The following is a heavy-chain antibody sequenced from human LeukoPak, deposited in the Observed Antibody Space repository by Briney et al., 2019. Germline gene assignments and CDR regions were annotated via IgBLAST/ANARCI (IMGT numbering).Heavy chain of an antibody. J-gene: IGHJ4*02. CDR3: ARRRYSSGQIDC. Sequence: SESVSLTCTVSGGSLSSYYWSWIRQPPGKGLEWIGYIYNSAVINYNPSLKSRVTLSVDTSKNQFSLKLTSVTAADTAVYYCARRRYSSGQIDCWGQATVDTVSS. D-gene: IGHD6-19*01. CDR2: IYNSAVI. CDR1: GGSLSSYY. V-gene: IGHV4-59*08.